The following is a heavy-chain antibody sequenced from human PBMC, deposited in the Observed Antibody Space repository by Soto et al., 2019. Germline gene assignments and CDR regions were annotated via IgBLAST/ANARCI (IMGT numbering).Heavy chain of an antibody. CDR1: GGSISSYY. CDR3: ARSWIQENWFDP. CDR2: IYYSGST. D-gene: IGHD5-18*01. J-gene: IGHJ5*02. V-gene: IGHV4-59*01. Sequence: QVQLQESGPGLVKPSETLSLTCTVSGGSISSYYWSWIRQPPGKGLEWIGYIYYSGSTNYNPSLKSRVTISVDTSKNQFSLKLSSVTAADTAVYYCARSWIQENWFDPWGQGTLVTVSS.